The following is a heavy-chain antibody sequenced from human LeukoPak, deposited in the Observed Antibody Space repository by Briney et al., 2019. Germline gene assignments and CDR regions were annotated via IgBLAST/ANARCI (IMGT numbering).Heavy chain of an antibody. CDR1: GGSISNIKW. CDR2: VNLQGSA. CDR3: AREAGPYHQQNY. V-gene: IGHV4-4*02. D-gene: IGHD1-14*01. Sequence: SGTLSLNCGFTGGSISNIKWWAWLRQPPGKGLEWIGGVNLQGSANYNPSLKSRVAISVDKSENHISLKLTSVTAADTAVYYCAREAGPYHQQNYSGQGTLVTVAS. J-gene: IGHJ4*02.